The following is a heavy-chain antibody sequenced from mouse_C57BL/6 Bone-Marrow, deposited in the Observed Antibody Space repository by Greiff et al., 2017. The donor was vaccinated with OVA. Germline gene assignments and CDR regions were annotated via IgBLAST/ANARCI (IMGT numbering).Heavy chain of an antibody. CDR3: ARGLYYDYDGWFAY. CDR1: GYTFTSYW. Sequence: QVQLKQPGAELVKPGASVKLSCKASGYTFTSYWKQWVKQRPGQGLEWIGEIDPSDSYTNYNQKFKGKATLTVDTSSSTAYMQLSSLTSEDSAVYYCARGLYYDYDGWFAYWGQGTLVTVSA. CDR2: IDPSDSYT. J-gene: IGHJ3*01. D-gene: IGHD2-4*01. V-gene: IGHV1-50*01.